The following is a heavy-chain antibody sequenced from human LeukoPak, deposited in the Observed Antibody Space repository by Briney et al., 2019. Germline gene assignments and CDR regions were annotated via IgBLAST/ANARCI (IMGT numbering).Heavy chain of an antibody. CDR2: ISSSSSYI. CDR3: ASVGPRDAFDI. Sequence: GGSLRLSCAASALTFSSYSVNWVRQAPGKGLEWVSSISSSSSYIYYADSVKGRFTISRDNAKNPLYLQMNSLRAEDTAVYYCASVGPRDAFDIWGQGTMVTVSS. J-gene: IGHJ3*02. CDR1: ALTFSSYS. V-gene: IGHV3-21*01.